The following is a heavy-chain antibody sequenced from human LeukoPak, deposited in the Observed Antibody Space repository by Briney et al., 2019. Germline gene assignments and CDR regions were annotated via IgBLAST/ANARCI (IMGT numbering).Heavy chain of an antibody. CDR3: ARDRYSSSWYWFDP. Sequence: GGSLRLSCAASGFTFSNYWMSWVRQAPGKGLEWVANIKQDGGEKYYVDSVKGRFTISRDNAMNSLCLQMNSLRAEDTAVYYCARDRYSSSWYWFDPWGQGTLVTVSS. J-gene: IGHJ5*02. V-gene: IGHV3-7*01. CDR1: GFTFSNYW. CDR2: IKQDGGEK. D-gene: IGHD6-13*01.